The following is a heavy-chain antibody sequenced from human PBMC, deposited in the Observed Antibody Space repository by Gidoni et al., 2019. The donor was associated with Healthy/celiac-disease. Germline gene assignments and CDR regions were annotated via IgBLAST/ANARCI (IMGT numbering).Heavy chain of an antibody. J-gene: IGHJ4*02. V-gene: IGHV3-30*18. CDR3: AKGSDGLAVAGTLY. Sequence: QVQLVESGGGVVQPGRPLRLSCAASGFTFSSDGMHWVRQAPGKGLAWVAVISYDGSNKYYADSVKGRFTISRDNSKNTLYLQMNSLRAEDTAVYYCAKGSDGLAVAGTLYWGQGTLVTVSS. CDR2: ISYDGSNK. CDR1: GFTFSSDG. D-gene: IGHD6-19*01.